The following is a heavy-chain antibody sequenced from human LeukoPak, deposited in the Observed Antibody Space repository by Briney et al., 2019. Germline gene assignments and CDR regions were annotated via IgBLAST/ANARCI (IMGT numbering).Heavy chain of an antibody. J-gene: IGHJ4*02. V-gene: IGHV4-34*01. CDR2: INHSGST. CDR1: GGSFSGYY. D-gene: IGHD2-2*01. Sequence: PSETLSLTCAVYGGSFSGYYWSWIRQPPGKGLEWIGEINHSGSTNYNPSLKSRVTISVDTSKNQFSLKLSSVTAADTAVYYCARVADIVVVPAAFDYWGQGTLVTVSS. CDR3: ARVADIVVVPAAFDY.